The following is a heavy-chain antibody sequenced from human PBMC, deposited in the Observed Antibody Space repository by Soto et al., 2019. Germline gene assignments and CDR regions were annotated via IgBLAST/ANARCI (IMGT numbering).Heavy chain of an antibody. CDR3: ARDCGCSGSSYWYFDL. V-gene: IGHV4-31*03. J-gene: IGHJ2*01. CDR2: IYYSGST. D-gene: IGHD2-15*01. CDR1: GGSISSGGYY. Sequence: QVQLQESGPGLVKPSQTLSLTCTVSGGSISSGGYYWSWIRQHPGKGLEWIGYIYYSGSTYYNPALKRRVTISVDTSKNQFSLKLSSVTAADTAVYYRARDCGCSGSSYWYFDLWGRGTLVTVSS.